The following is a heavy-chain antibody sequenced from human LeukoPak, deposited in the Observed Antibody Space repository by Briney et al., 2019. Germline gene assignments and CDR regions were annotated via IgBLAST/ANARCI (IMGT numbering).Heavy chain of an antibody. CDR3: ARSLTGWDAFDI. V-gene: IGHV1-69*05. J-gene: IGHJ3*02. Sequence: GASVKVSCKASGGTFSSYAISWVRQAPGQGLEWMGRIIPIFGTANYAQKFQGRVTITTDESTSTAYMELSSLRSEDTAVYYCARSLTGWDAFDIWGQGTMVTVSS. CDR1: GGTFSSYA. D-gene: IGHD3-9*01. CDR2: IIPIFGTA.